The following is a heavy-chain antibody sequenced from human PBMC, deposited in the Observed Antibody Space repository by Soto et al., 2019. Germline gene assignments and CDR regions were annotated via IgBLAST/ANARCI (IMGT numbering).Heavy chain of an antibody. V-gene: IGHV3-53*01. Sequence: EVQLVESGGGLIQPGGSLKLSCAASGFTVGNNYMSWVRQAPGKGLEWVSLIYSTGTTKYADSVKGRFTVSRDNAKNTLYLPMNSLRAEDTAVYYFAKDGRGSGSHYNSFGYWGEGSLVNVSS. CDR3: AKDGRGSGSHYNSFGY. CDR1: GFTVGNNY. J-gene: IGHJ4*02. D-gene: IGHD3-10*01. CDR2: IYSTGTT.